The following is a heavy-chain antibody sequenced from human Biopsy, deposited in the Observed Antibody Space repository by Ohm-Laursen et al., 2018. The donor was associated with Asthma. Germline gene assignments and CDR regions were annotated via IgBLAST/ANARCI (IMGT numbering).Heavy chain of an antibody. CDR3: AKDKGGPRIGVAGTFDH. CDR2: ITPTSGGT. Sequence: VASVKVSCKASGYSFTDYHLHWVRQAPGQGLEWMGRITPTSGGTTYAQKFQGRVTMTRDRSISTAYMELNRLRSDDTAVYYCAKDKGGPRIGVAGTFDHWGQGTLVTVSS. D-gene: IGHD6-13*01. V-gene: IGHV1-2*06. CDR1: GYSFTDYH. J-gene: IGHJ4*02.